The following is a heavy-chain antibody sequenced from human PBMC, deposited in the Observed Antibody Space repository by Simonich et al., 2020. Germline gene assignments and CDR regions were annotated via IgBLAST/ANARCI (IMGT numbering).Heavy chain of an antibody. J-gene: IGHJ5*02. V-gene: IGHV3-33*01. D-gene: IGHD6-13*01. Sequence: QVQLVESGGGVVQPGRSLRLSCAASGFTFSSYGMHWVRQAPGKGLEWVAVIWYGGSNKYYADSVKGRFTISRDNSKTTLYLQMNSLRAEDTAVYYCARAYSSSWYNWFDPWGQGTLVTVSS. CDR3: ARAYSSSWYNWFDP. CDR2: IWYGGSNK. CDR1: GFTFSSYG.